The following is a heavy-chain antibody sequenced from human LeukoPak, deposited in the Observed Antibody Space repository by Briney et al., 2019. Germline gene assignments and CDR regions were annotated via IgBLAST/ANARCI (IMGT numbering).Heavy chain of an antibody. CDR2: ISYSGNT. D-gene: IGHD3-3*01. Sequence: PSETLSLTCTVSGVSISSGDYHWNWIRQPPGRGLEWIGYISYSGNTYYNPSLKSRVTVSVDTSKNQFSLKLSSVTAADTAVYYCARVGYYDFWSGNHSNWFDPWGQGTLVTVSS. CDR3: ARVGYYDFWSGNHSNWFDP. CDR1: GVSISSGDYH. J-gene: IGHJ5*02. V-gene: IGHV4-30-4*01.